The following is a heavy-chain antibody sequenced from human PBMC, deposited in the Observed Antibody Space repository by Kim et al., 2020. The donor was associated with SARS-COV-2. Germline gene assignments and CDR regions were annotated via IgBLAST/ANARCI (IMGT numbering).Heavy chain of an antibody. CDR1: GFSFSNTW. D-gene: IGHD6-6*01. CDR3: TTTGSMASSFS. Sequence: GGSLRLSCAASGFSFSNTWMNWVRQAPGKGLEWVGRIRSKDIGGPTDYAAPVKARFTISRDDSKHTLYLQMNSLKTKVTSMYYCTTTGSMASSFSWGHGTLCSVSS. V-gene: IGHV3-15*01. CDR2: IRSKDIGGPT. J-gene: IGHJ5*01.